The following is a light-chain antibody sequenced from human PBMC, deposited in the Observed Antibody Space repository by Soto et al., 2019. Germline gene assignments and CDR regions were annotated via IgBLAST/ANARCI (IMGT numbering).Light chain of an antibody. CDR1: QSVSSY. V-gene: IGKV3-11*01. CDR3: QQRSTWPL. CDR2: DAS. Sequence: EIVLTQSPATLSFSPGERATLSCRASQSVSSYLAWYQHKPGQAPTLLIYDASHRATGIPARFSGSGSGTDFTLTISSLEPEDFAVYYCQQRSTWPLFGPGNTVDIK. J-gene: IGKJ3*01.